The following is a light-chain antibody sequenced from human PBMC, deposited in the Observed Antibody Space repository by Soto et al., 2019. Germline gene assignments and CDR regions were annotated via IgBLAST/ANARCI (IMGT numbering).Light chain of an antibody. CDR3: KSYAGSNTYV. V-gene: IGLV2-23*01. J-gene: IGLJ1*01. Sequence: QSALTQPASVSGSPGQSITISCTGTNSDVGSYSLVSWYQQHPGEAPKLIIYEGSKRPSGVSNRFSGSKSVNTASLTISGLRAEDEADYFCKSYAGSNTYVFGSGTKLTVL. CDR1: NSDVGSYSL. CDR2: EGS.